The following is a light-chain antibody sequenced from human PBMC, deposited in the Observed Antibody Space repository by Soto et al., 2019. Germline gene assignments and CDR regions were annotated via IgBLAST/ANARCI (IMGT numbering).Light chain of an antibody. J-gene: IGKJ4*01. CDR3: QQRSNWPLT. Sequence: EMVMTQSPATLSVSPGERATLSCRASQSVDINLAWYQQKPGQAPRLLIYDASNRATGIPARFSGSGSGTDFTLTISSLEPEDFAVYYCQQRSNWPLTFGGGTKVDIK. CDR2: DAS. V-gene: IGKV3-11*01. CDR1: QSVDIN.